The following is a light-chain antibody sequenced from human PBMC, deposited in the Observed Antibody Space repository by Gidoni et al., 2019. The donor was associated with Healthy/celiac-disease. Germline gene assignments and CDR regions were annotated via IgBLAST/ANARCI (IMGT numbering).Light chain of an antibody. V-gene: IGLV2-14*03. CDR2: GVS. J-gene: IGLJ1*01. CDR1: SSDVGGYNS. CDR3: SSYTSSSPYV. Sequence: QSALTQPASVSGSPGPSITISCTGTSSDVGGYNSVSWYQQPPGKAPKLMVYGVSIRPSGVSNRFSGSKSGNTASLTISGLQAEDEADYYCSSYTSSSPYVFGTGTKVTVL.